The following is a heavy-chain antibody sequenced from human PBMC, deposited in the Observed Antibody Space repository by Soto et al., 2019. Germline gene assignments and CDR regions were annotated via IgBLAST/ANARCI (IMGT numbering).Heavy chain of an antibody. Sequence: QVQLVESGGGVVQPGRSLRLSCAASGFTFSSYGMHWVRQAPGKGLEWVAVISYDGSNKYYADSVKGRFTISRDNSKNTLYLQMNSLRAEDTAVYYCAKQPYCSGGSGYSGFYYGMDVWGQGTTVTVSS. CDR3: AKQPYCSGGSGYSGFYYGMDV. CDR2: ISYDGSNK. J-gene: IGHJ6*02. CDR1: GFTFSSYG. D-gene: IGHD2-15*01. V-gene: IGHV3-30*18.